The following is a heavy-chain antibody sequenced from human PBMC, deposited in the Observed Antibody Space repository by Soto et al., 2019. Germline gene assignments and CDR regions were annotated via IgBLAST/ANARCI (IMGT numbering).Heavy chain of an antibody. Sequence: ASVRVFGRASGYTFTSDDSNWVRQATGQVREWRGWMKPNSGNTGYAQKFQGRVTMTRNTYLSTAYMELSSLRSEDTAVYYCARGHISWHIAYYYYYGIDVWGQGTTVTVSS. CDR3: ARGHISWHIAYYYYYGIDV. CDR2: MKPNSGNT. J-gene: IGHJ6*02. D-gene: IGHD3-3*02. V-gene: IGHV1-8*01. CDR1: GYTFTSDD.